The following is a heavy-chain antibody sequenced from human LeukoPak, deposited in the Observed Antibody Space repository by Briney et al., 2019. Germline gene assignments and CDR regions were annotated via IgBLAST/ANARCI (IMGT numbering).Heavy chain of an antibody. D-gene: IGHD2-2*01. V-gene: IGHV4-34*01. Sequence: SETLSLTCAVYGGSFSGYYWSWIRQPPGKGLEWIGEINHSGSTNYNPSLKSRVTISVDTSKNQFSLKLSSVTAADTAVYYCARGRQLLIAPVVFDPWGQGTLVTVSS. CDR2: INHSGST. J-gene: IGHJ5*02. CDR3: ARGRQLLIAPVVFDP. CDR1: GGSFSGYY.